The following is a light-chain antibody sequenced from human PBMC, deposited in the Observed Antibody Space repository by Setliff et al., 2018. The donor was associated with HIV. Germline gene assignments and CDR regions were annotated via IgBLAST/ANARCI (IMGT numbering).Light chain of an antibody. J-gene: IGLJ1*01. V-gene: IGLV2-8*01. Sequence: QSALAQPPSASGSPGQSVTISCTGTSSDVGRYNFVSWYQQHPGKAPKLMIYEVSKRPSGVPDRFSGAKSDNTASLTVSGLQAEDVADYYCSSYAGNNNYVFGTGTKVTVL. CDR1: SSDVGRYNF. CDR2: EVS. CDR3: SSYAGNNNYV.